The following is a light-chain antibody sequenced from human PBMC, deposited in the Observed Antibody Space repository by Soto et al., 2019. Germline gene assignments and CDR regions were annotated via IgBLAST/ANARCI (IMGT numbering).Light chain of an antibody. V-gene: IGLV2-14*01. CDR1: SSDVGGYNY. CDR3: NSYKSKSTGV. J-gene: IGLJ1*01. Sequence: QSSLTQPASVSGSPGQSITISCTGTSSDVGGYNYVSWYQQHPGKAPKLIIYEVSNRPSGVSNRFSGSTSGNTASLTISGLQAEDDADYYCNSYKSKSTGVFGTGTKVTVL. CDR2: EVS.